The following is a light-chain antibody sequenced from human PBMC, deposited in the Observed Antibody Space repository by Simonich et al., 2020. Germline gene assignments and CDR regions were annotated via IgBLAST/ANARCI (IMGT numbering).Light chain of an antibody. CDR2: DVS. CDR1: SSDVGGSNY. Sequence: QSALTQPASVSGSPGQSITISCTGTSSDVGGSNYVSWYQQHPAKAPKLMIFDVSKRTSGVSNRFSGSKSGNTASLTISGLQAEDEADYYCSSYTSSSTWVFGGGTKLTVL. CDR3: SSYTSSSTWV. J-gene: IGLJ3*02. V-gene: IGLV2-14*01.